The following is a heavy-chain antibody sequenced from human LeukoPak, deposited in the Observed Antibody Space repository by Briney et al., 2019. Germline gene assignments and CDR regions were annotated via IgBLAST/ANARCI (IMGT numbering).Heavy chain of an antibody. V-gene: IGHV3-9*01. CDR1: GFVFEDYD. CDR3: VKDFGNLAGRPDAFDI. D-gene: IGHD6-6*01. Sequence: PGRSLRLSRAASGFVFEDYDLHWVRQTPGRRVEGVSRVSWDSDTTDFADSVKGRFTSSRDKAKNSLYLEINTLRVEDTAIYSCVKDFGNLAGRPDAFDIWGQGTKVTVSS. J-gene: IGHJ3*02. CDR2: VSWDSDTT.